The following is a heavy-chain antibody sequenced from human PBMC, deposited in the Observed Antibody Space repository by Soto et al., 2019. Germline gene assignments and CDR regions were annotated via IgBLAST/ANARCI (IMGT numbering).Heavy chain of an antibody. Sequence: LRLSCGGSGFTFGDSYMSSIRQAPGKGLEWLSYISPGSRYPAYADSVKGRFTISRDNAKRSLCLQMMSLTAEDTAIYYCVRGGGGGLFDPWGQGTMVTVSS. D-gene: IGHD2-15*01. CDR2: ISPGSRYP. V-gene: IGHV3-11*06. J-gene: IGHJ5*02. CDR3: VRGGGGGLFDP. CDR1: GFTFGDSY.